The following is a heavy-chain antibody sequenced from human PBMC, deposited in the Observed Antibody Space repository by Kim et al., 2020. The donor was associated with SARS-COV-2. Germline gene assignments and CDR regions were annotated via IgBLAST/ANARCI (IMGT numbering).Heavy chain of an antibody. CDR1: GFSFSNYG. D-gene: IGHD3-10*01. CDR2: ITYNGRNK. V-gene: IGHV3-30*03. CDR3: AIDRAPVVYFDY. Sequence: GGSLRLSCAASGFSFSNYGMHWVRQAPGKGLEWVAAITYNGRNKYDAESVKGRFTISRDNSKNTLYLQMNSLRAEDTAVYYCAIDRAPVVYFDYWGQGTRVTVSS. J-gene: IGHJ4*02.